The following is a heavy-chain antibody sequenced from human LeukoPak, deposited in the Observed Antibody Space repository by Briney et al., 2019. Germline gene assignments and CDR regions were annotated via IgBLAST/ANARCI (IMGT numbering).Heavy chain of an antibody. V-gene: IGHV3-64D*09. CDR3: VKDYYDSSGYYGDAFDI. CDR2: ISSNGGST. J-gene: IGHJ3*02. D-gene: IGHD3-22*01. Sequence: QPGGSLRLSCSPSGFTLTSYVTYWVRQAPGKGLEYVSTISSNGGSTYYADSVKGRFTISRDNSKTTLYLQMSSPRAEDTAVYYCVKDYYDSSGYYGDAFDIWGEGTMVTVSS. CDR1: GFTLTSYV.